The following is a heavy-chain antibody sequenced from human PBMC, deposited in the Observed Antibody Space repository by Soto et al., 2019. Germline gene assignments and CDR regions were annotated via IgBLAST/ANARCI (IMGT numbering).Heavy chain of an antibody. CDR3: ARNMDYYYGRGSGNGHGV. CDR2: INHKFGDT. D-gene: IGHD3-10*02. J-gene: IGHJ6*02. V-gene: IGHV1-2*02. Sequence: QVRLVQSGAEVKEPGDSVRVSCEASGYTFTAYHIHWVRQAPGQGLECMGWINHKFGDTGYAQDFQGRVSMTSDISISTVYMELSRLTSDDTAIYYCARNMDYYYGRGSGNGHGVWGQWTTVTVFS. CDR1: GYTFTAYH.